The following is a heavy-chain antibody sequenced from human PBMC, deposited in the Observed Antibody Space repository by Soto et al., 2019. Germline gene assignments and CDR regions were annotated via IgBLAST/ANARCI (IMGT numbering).Heavy chain of an antibody. V-gene: IGHV1-69*01. J-gene: IGHJ5*02. CDR3: AEGTYDYVWGSYRPNWFDP. Sequence: QVQLVQSGAEVKKPGSSVKVSCKASGGTFSSYAISWLRQAPGQGLEWMGGIIPIFGTANYAQKFQGRVTITADESTSTAYMELSSLRSEDTAVYYCAEGTYDYVWGSYRPNWFDPWGQGTLVTVSS. D-gene: IGHD3-16*02. CDR2: IIPIFGTA. CDR1: GGTFSSYA.